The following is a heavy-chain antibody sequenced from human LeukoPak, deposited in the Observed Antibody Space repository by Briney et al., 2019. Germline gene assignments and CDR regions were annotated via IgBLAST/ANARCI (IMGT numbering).Heavy chain of an antibody. V-gene: IGHV1-69*13. Sequence: SVKVSCKVSGGTFSNYAITWVRQAPGEGLEWMGAIVPVFDTANSARKFQGRIRITADESTSTAYMELSSLRSDDTAVYYCASLYDSSGDYWGQGTLVTASS. J-gene: IGHJ4*02. CDR3: ASLYDSSGDY. CDR1: GGTFSNYA. D-gene: IGHD3-22*01. CDR2: IVPVFDTA.